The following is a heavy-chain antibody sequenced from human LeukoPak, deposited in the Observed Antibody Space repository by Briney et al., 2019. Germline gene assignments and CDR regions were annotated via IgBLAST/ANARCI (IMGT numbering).Heavy chain of an antibody. CDR2: FDPEDGET. Sequence: ASVKVSCKVSGYTLTELSMHWVRRAPGKGLEWMGGFDPEDGETIYAQKFQGRVTMTEDTSTDTAYMELSSLRSEDTAVYYCATDLDTMVRGGVPTDYWGQGTLVTVSS. CDR1: GYTLTELS. CDR3: ATDLDTMVRGGVPTDY. V-gene: IGHV1-24*01. J-gene: IGHJ4*02. D-gene: IGHD3-10*01.